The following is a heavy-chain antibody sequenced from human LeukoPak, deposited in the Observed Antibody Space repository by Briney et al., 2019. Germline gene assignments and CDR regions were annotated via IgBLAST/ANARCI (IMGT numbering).Heavy chain of an antibody. CDR1: RDTFTTHA. V-gene: IGHV1-69*01. Sequence: SVKVSCKASRDTFTTHALSWVRQAPGQGLEWMGGIIPIFGTVNYAQKFQSRVTFTADESTSTVSMELRSLRSDDTAVYYCARDRRRDSSSSYYYSTDVWGDGTTVTVSS. CDR3: ARDRRRDSSSSYYYSTDV. D-gene: IGHD6-6*01. J-gene: IGHJ6*03. CDR2: IIPIFGTV.